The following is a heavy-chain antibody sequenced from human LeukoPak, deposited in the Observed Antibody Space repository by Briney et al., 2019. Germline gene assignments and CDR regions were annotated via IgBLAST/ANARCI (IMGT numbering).Heavy chain of an antibody. CDR1: GFTFSSYA. D-gene: IGHD4-11*01. CDR3: TTRLQHHFDY. V-gene: IGHV3-23*01. CDR2: ISGSGGST. Sequence: GGSLRLSCAASGFTFSSYAMSWVRQAPGKGLEWVSAISGSGGSTYYADSVNGRFTISRDDFLNVVYLQMNSLTVEDTAVYYCTTRLQHHFDYWGQGTQVTVSS. J-gene: IGHJ4*02.